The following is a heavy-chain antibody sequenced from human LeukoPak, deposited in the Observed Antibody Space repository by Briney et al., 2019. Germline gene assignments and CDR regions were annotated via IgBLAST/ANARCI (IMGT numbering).Heavy chain of an antibody. V-gene: IGHV3-30*18. CDR2: ISYDGSNK. J-gene: IGHJ6*02. D-gene: IGHD2-15*01. Sequence: GGSLRLSCAASGFAFSGYGMHWVRQAPGKGLEWVAVISYDGSNKYYADSVKGRFTISRDNSKNTLYLQMNGLSAEDTAVYYCAKAVVVTSYYYYGMEVWGQGTTVTVSS. CDR1: GFAFSGYG. CDR3: AKAVVVTSYYYYGMEV.